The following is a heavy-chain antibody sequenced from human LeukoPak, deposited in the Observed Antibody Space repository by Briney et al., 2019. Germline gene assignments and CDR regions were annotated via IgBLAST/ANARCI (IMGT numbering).Heavy chain of an antibody. D-gene: IGHD3-10*02. J-gene: IGHJ4*02. CDR1: GFTFSSTW. V-gene: IGHV3-74*01. CDR2: ITSDGRTT. Sequence: PGGSLRLSCVASGFTFSSTWMHWFRPGAGKGLVWLSRITSDGRTTIYADSVEGRFTISRDNAKNTLYLQMNSLRVEDTAVYYCVRDRYYVPDYWGQGTLVTVSS. CDR3: VRDRYYVPDY.